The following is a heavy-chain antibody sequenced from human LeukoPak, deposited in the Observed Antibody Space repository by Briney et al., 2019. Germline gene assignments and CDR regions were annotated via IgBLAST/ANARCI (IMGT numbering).Heavy chain of an antibody. V-gene: IGHV3-23*01. CDR3: AKDPGYYDSSGYWYI. CDR2: ISGSGGST. D-gene: IGHD3-22*01. Sequence: PGGSLRLSCAASGFTFSSYAMSWVRQAPGKGLEWVSAISGSGGSTYYADSVKGRFTISRDNSKNTLYLQMKSLRAEDTAVYYCAKDPGYYDSSGYWYIWGQGTMVTVSS. CDR1: GFTFSSYA. J-gene: IGHJ3*02.